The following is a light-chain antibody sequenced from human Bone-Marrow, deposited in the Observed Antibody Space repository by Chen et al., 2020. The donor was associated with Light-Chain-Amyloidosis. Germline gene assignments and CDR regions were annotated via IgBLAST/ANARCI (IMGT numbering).Light chain of an antibody. J-gene: IGLJ2*01. CDR1: DLPTKY. CDR2: RDT. CDR3: QSADSSGTYEVI. V-gene: IGLV3-25*03. Sequence: SYELTQPPSVSVSPEQTARITCSGDDLPTKYAYWYQQKPGQAPVLVIHRDTERPSGISERFSGSSSGTTATLTISGDQAEDEADYHCQSADSSGTYEVIFGGGTKLTVL.